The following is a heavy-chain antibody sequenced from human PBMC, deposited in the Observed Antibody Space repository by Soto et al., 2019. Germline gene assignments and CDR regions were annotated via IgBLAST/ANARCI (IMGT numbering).Heavy chain of an antibody. CDR2: ISAYNGKT. CDR1: GYTFTSYG. J-gene: IGHJ6*02. CDR3: ARVGDVNYYRGMDV. Sequence: QVQLVQSGGAVKKPGASVKLSCTASGYTFTSYGISWVRQATGQGLEWRGWISAYNGKTNYGQNVKGRVTMTTDTSTRTAYMDLRRLRSDDTAVYYCARVGDVNYYRGMDVWGQGTTLTVSS. V-gene: IGHV1-18*01.